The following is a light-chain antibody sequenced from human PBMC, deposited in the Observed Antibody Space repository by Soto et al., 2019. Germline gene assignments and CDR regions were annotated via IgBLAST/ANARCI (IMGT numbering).Light chain of an antibody. Sequence: MTPSPSSVSASPGGRATPXXRASQGISSNLAWYQQKPGQAPRLXMFRTSSRATGVPSRFSGSGSGTEFTLTISSLQSEDFAVYYCQQFRNWPWTFGQGTKVDIK. CDR3: QQFRNWPWT. J-gene: IGKJ1*01. CDR1: QGISSN. CDR2: RTS. V-gene: IGKV3-15*01.